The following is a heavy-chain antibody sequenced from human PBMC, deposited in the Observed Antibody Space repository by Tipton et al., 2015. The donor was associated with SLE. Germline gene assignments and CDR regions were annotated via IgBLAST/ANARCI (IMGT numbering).Heavy chain of an antibody. CDR2: IKHGGST. CDR1: GGSFSGYY. Sequence: TLSLTCAVYGGSFSGYYWSWIRQAPGKGLEWVGGIKHGGSTYYNPSLKSRVTMSVDTSKNQFSLRLNSVTAADTAVYYCARGRIAHDDFDIWGQGTMVTVSS. D-gene: IGHD2-15*01. V-gene: IGHV4-34*01. CDR3: ARGRIAHDDFDI. J-gene: IGHJ3*02.